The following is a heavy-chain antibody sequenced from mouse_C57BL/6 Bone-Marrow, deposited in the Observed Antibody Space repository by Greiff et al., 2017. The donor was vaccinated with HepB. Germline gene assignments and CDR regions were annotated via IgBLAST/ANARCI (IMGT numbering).Heavy chain of an antibody. Sequence: VQLKQSGPGLVKPSQSLSLTCSVTGYSITSGYYWNWIRQFPGNKLEWMGYISYDGSNNYNPSLKNRIPITRDTSKNQFFLKLNSVTTEDTATYYCAGGSVDYGGQGTTLTVSA. J-gene: IGHJ2*01. V-gene: IGHV3-6*01. CDR2: ISYDGSN. D-gene: IGHD1-1*02. CDR3: AGGSVDY. CDR1: GYSITSGYY.